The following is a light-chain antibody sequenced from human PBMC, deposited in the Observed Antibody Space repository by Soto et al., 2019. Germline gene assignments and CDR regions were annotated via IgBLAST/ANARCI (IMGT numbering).Light chain of an antibody. CDR1: RSDIGDSNF. CDR3: ASFRSGTILV. Sequence: QSALTQPASVSGSPGQSVTISCTGPRSDIGDSNFISWYQHSPGKAPRLLIYEVNNLPSGVSRRFSGSKAGNTASLTISGLLEDDEADYFCASFRSGTILVFGSGTKLTVL. CDR2: EVN. V-gene: IGLV2-14*01. J-gene: IGLJ1*01.